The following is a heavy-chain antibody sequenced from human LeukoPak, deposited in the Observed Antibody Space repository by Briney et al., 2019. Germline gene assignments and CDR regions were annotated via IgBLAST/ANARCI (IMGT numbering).Heavy chain of an antibody. Sequence: GGSLRLSCAASGFTFSSYSMTWVRQAPGKGLEWVSSISSSSSYIYYADSVKGRFTISRDNAKNSLYLQMNSLRAEDTAVYYCASQTDYYDSSGSYNWFDPWGQGTLVTVSS. J-gene: IGHJ5*02. CDR3: ASQTDYYDSSGSYNWFDP. D-gene: IGHD3-22*01. CDR1: GFTFSSYS. V-gene: IGHV3-21*01. CDR2: ISSSSSYI.